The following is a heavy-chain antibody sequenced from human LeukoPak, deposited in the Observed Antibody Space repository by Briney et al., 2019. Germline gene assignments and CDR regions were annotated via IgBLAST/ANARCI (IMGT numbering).Heavy chain of an antibody. CDR1: GFTFSGYA. Sequence: GGSLRLSCAASGFTFSGYAMSWVRQAPGKGLEWVSGISGSGGRTYYADSVKGRFTISRDNSKNTLYLQMNSLRAEDTAVYYCAKDQKWEQLHYFDYWGQGTLVTVSS. J-gene: IGHJ4*02. V-gene: IGHV3-23*01. D-gene: IGHD1-26*01. CDR3: AKDQKWEQLHYFDY. CDR2: ISGSGGRT.